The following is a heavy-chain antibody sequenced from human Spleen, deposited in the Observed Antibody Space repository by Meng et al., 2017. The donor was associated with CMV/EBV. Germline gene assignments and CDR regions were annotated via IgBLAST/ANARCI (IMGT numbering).Heavy chain of an antibody. Sequence: FSLSTSAVAVGCFRQPPGKALEWLALIYGNDEKRYSPSLKSRLTITKDTSKNQVLLTMTNMDPVDTATYYCAHSGRDGYNFLVLLDSWGQGTLVTVSS. CDR2: IYGNDEK. CDR3: AHSGRDGYNFLVLLDS. CDR1: FSLSTSAVA. D-gene: IGHD5-24*01. V-gene: IGHV2-5*01. J-gene: IGHJ4*02.